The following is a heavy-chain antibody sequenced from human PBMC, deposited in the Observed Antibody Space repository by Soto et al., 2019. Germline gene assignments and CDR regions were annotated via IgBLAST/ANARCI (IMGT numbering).Heavy chain of an antibody. CDR1: GAALSSGYYY. D-gene: IGHD2-21*01. V-gene: IGHV4-31*03. CDR3: ARLRIATNNYKWFDP. Sequence: SETLSLSCTVSGAALSSGYYYWSCLRQVPGKGLEWIGHIYVTGTVDYNPSLRDRITISQDTSERQFSLNLRLVTAADTAVYYCARLRIATNNYKWFDPWGQGTLVTVSS. J-gene: IGHJ5*02. CDR2: IYVTGTV.